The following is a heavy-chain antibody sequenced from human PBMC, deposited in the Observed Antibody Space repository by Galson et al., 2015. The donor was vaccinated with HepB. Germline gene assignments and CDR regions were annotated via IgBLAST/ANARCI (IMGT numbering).Heavy chain of an antibody. CDR2: TYYRSKWYD. J-gene: IGHJ4*02. D-gene: IGHD3/OR15-3a*01. Sequence: CAIPGDSVSSNGAAWNWIRQSPSRGLEWLGRTYYRSKWYDNYAVSVERRITISPDTSKDQFSLHLNSVTPEDTAVYYCARDGHLAPDYFDYWGQGTLVTVSS. CDR3: ARDGHLAPDYFDY. V-gene: IGHV6-1*01. CDR1: GDSVSSNGAA.